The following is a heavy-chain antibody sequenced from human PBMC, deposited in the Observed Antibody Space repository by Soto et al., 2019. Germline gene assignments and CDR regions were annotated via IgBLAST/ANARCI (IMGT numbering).Heavy chain of an antibody. V-gene: IGHV6-1*01. D-gene: IGHD1-1*01. J-gene: IGHJ6*02. CDR1: GDSVFSNSAV. CDR3: ARDSLEPGYYYYGMDV. CDR2: TYYRSKWYN. Sequence: SQTLSLTCAISGDSVFSNSAVWNWIRQSPSRGLEWLGRTYYRSKWYNDYAVSVKSRITINPDTSKNQFYLQLNSVTPEDTAVYYCARDSLEPGYYYYGMDVWGQGTTVTVSS.